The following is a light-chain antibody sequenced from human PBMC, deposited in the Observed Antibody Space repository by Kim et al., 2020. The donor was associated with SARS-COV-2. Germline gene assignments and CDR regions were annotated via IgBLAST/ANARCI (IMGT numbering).Light chain of an antibody. J-gene: IGKJ4*01. V-gene: IGKV3-11*01. CDR3: QLRGTWPPALT. CDR1: HDADIH. CDR2: DAA. Sequence: PRDSTPLSCRASHDADIHLAGSPRTPGQPPSLLIYDAAIWAAGIPDRFSGSASGTDFTHTIGSLAPEDVAVYYCQLRGTWPPALTFGGGTQVDIK.